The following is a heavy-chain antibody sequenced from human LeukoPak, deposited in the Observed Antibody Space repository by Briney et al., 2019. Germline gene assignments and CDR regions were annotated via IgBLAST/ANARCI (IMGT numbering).Heavy chain of an antibody. CDR1: GGSIGRYY. D-gene: IGHD5-12*01. V-gene: IGHV4-59*01. J-gene: IGHJ4*02. CDR2: ISYSGST. Sequence: SSETLSLTCTVSGGSIGRYYWSWIRQPPGKGLEWIGYISYSGSTNYNPSLKSRVTISVDTSKNQFSLRLSSVTAADTAVYYCARVTGYMVEDYFDYWGQGTLVTVSS. CDR3: ARVTGYMVEDYFDY.